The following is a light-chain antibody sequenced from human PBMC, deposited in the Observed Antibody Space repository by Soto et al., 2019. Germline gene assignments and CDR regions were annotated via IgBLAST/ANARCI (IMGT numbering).Light chain of an antibody. CDR1: SSDVGGYNY. J-gene: IGLJ1*01. V-gene: IGLV2-14*01. CDR3: SSYTGSGTDV. CDR2: DVS. Sequence: QSVLTQPASVSGSPGQSITISCTGTSSDVGGYNYVSWYQQYPGKAPKLMIFDVSNRSSGVSDRFSGSKSGDTASLTISGLQAEDEADYYCSSYTGSGTDVLGTGTKVTVL.